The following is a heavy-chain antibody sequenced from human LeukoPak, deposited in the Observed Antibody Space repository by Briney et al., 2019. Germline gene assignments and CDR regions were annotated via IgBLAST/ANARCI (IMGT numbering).Heavy chain of an antibody. CDR2: IYHSGST. CDR3: ARAGGYSYGHYYYYYYMDV. V-gene: IGHV4-4*02. J-gene: IGHJ6*03. Sequence: PSGTLSLTCAVSGGSIGSSNWWSWVRQPPGKGLEWIGEIYHSGSTNYNPSLKSRVTISVDTSKNQFSLKLSSVTAADTAVYYCARAGGYSYGHYYYYYYMDVWGKGTTVTVSS. D-gene: IGHD5-18*01. CDR1: GGSIGSSNW.